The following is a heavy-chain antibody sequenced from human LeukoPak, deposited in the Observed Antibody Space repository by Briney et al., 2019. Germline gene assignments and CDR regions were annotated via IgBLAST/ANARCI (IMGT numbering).Heavy chain of an antibody. CDR1: GGSISSSNW. CDR3: ARDLGYGGNSEYAFDI. Sequence: PSGTLSLTCAVSGGSISSSNWWSWVRQPPGKGLEWIGEIYHSGSTNYNPSLKSRVTISVDKSKNQFSLKLSSVTAADTAVYYCARDLGYGGNSEYAFDIWAKGQWSPSLQ. CDR2: IYHSGST. V-gene: IGHV4-4*02. J-gene: IGHJ3*02. D-gene: IGHD4-23*01.